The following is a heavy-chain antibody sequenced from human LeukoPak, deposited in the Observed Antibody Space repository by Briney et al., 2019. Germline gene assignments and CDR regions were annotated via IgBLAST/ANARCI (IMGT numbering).Heavy chain of an antibody. Sequence: PGGSLRLSCAASGFILSSNYMSWVRQAPGKGLEWVSVIYSDGSIGYADSVKGRFTISRDNSKNTLYLQMNSLRAEDTAVYYCAKAYYDRSGYYLWYFDYWDQGTLVTVSS. CDR3: AKAYYDRSGYYLWYFDY. D-gene: IGHD3-22*01. CDR2: IYSDGSI. V-gene: IGHV3-53*01. CDR1: GFILSSNY. J-gene: IGHJ4*02.